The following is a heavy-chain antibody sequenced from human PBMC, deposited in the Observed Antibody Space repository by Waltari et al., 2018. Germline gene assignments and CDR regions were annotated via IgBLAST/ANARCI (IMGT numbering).Heavy chain of an antibody. J-gene: IGHJ3*02. CDR1: GGSISSGSYY. CDR2: IYTSGST. CDR3: AREQRDGYNRRDPGIVYAFDI. V-gene: IGHV4-61*02. Sequence: QVQLQESGPGLVKPSQTLSLTCTVSGGSISSGSYYWSWIRQPAGKGLEWIGRIYTSGSTNYNPSLKSRVTISVDTSKNQFSLKLSSVTAADTAVYYCAREQRDGYNRRDPGIVYAFDIWGQGTMVTVSS. D-gene: IGHD5-12*01.